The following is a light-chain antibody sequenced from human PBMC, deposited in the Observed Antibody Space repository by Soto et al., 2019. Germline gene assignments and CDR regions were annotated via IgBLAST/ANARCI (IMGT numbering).Light chain of an antibody. J-gene: IGKJ2*01. Sequence: DIQMTQSPSSLSASVGDRVTITCRASQSISKCSNWYQQKPGQAPNILIYAASTLQSGVPSRFSGSGSGTDFTLTISSLQPEDFVTYYCQQSDSTPPDTFGQGTELEIK. CDR2: AAS. CDR3: QQSDSTPPDT. V-gene: IGKV1-39*01. CDR1: QSISKC.